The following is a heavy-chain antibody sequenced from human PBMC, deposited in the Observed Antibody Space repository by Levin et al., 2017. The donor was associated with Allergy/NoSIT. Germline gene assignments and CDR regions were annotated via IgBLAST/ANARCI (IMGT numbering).Heavy chain of an antibody. V-gene: IGHV2-26*01. CDR1: GFSLSNARMG. CDR3: ARIPLPWGGWYYFDY. J-gene: IGHJ4*02. CDR2: IFSNDEK. Sequence: SGPTLVKPTETLTLTCSVSGFSLSNARMGVSWIRQPPGKALEWLAHIFSNDEKSYSTSLKSRLTISKDTSKSQVVLTMTNMDPVDTATYYCARIPLPWGGWYYFDYWGQGTLVTVSS. D-gene: IGHD6-19*01.